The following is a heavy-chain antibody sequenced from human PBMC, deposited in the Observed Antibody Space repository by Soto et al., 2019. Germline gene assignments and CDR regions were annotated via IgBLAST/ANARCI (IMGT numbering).Heavy chain of an antibody. CDR2: ISGRGTTT. CDR1: GFTFSSYE. Sequence: GGSLRLSCAASGFTFSSYEMNWVRQAPGKGLEWVSFISGRGTTTFYADSVKARFTVSRDNAKNSLYLEVNSLRDEDTAVYYCARLGYCSSATCKYCFYYYGMDVWGQGTTVTVSS. D-gene: IGHD2-2*01. CDR3: ARLGYCSSATCKYCFYYYGMDV. J-gene: IGHJ6*02. V-gene: IGHV3-48*03.